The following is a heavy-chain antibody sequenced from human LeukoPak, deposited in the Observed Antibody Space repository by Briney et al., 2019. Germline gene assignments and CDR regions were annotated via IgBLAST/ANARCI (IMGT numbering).Heavy chain of an antibody. CDR2: IIHTGRT. CDR1: GQSFSDFY. D-gene: IGHD4-17*01. CDR3: ARVDFGDYSRHFDY. V-gene: IGHV4-34*12. Sequence: SETLSLTCAVYGQSFSDFYWAWVRQPPGKGLEWIGEIIHTGRTNYKPSLKSRVTISVDSSKNQFSLKLTSVTTADTAVYYCARVDFGDYSRHFDYWGQGILVTVSS. J-gene: IGHJ4*02.